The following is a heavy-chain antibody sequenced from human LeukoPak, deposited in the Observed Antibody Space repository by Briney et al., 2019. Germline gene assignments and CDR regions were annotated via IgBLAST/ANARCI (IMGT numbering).Heavy chain of an antibody. CDR3: ARWVRGPARPYFDY. CDR1: GFTFSNAW. V-gene: IGHV3-15*01. CDR2: IKSKTDGGTT. Sequence: GGSLRLSCAASGFTFSNAWMSWVRQAPGKGLEWVGRIKSKTDGGTTDYAAPVKGRFTISRDDSKNTLYLQMNSLKTEDTAVYYCARWVRGPARPYFDYWGQGTLVTVSS. J-gene: IGHJ4*02. D-gene: IGHD3-10*01.